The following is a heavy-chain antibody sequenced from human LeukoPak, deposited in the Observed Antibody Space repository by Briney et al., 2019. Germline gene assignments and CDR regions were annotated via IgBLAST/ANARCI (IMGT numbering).Heavy chain of an antibody. J-gene: IGHJ4*02. Sequence: PSQTLSLTCTVSGGSISSGSYYGSWIRQPAGEVLEWIGRIYTSGSTNYNPSLKSRVTISVDTSKNQFSLKLSSVTAADTAVYYCARDLVAVAGTEYYFDYWGQGTLVTVSS. D-gene: IGHD6-19*01. V-gene: IGHV4-61*02. CDR1: GGSISSGSYY. CDR3: ARDLVAVAGTEYYFDY. CDR2: IYTSGST.